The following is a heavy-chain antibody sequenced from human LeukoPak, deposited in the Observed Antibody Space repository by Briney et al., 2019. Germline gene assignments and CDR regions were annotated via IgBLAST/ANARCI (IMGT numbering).Heavy chain of an antibody. V-gene: IGHV3-74*01. Sequence: GGSLRLSCAASGFTFSSFWMHWVRQAPGKGLVWVSRVHSDGSPTSYADSVKGRFTISRDNAKNTVYLQMNSPRAEDTAVYYCARGSAVGAYFDYWGQGTLVTVSS. CDR3: ARGSAVGAYFDY. CDR1: GFTFSSFW. D-gene: IGHD3-10*01. J-gene: IGHJ4*02. CDR2: VHSDGSPT.